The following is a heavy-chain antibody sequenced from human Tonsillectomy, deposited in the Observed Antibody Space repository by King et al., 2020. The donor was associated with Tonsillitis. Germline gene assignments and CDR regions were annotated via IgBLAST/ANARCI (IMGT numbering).Heavy chain of an antibody. J-gene: IGHJ4*02. V-gene: IGHV4-38-2*02. Sequence: LQLQESGPGLVKPSETLSLTCAVSGYSISSGYSWGWIRQPPGKGLEWIGSIYHSGSTYYNPSLKSRVTISLDTSKNQFSLKLTSVTSADTALYYCAREVRLGLYYFAYWGQGTLVTVSS. CDR2: IYHSGST. D-gene: IGHD2-21*01. CDR3: AREVRLGLYYFAY. CDR1: GYSISSGYS.